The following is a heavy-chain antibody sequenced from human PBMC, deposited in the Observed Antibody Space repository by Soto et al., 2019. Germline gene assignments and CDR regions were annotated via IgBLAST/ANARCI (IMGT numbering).Heavy chain of an antibody. Sequence: SGPTLVNPTQTLTLTCTFSGFSLSTSGVGVGWIRQPPGKALEWLALIYWNDDKRYSPSLKSRLTITKDTSKNQVVLTMTNMDPVDTATYYCAHSFPIAASSPNWFDPWGQGTLVTVSS. J-gene: IGHJ5*02. CDR2: IYWNDDK. D-gene: IGHD6-6*01. CDR3: AHSFPIAASSPNWFDP. CDR1: GFSLSTSGVG. V-gene: IGHV2-5*01.